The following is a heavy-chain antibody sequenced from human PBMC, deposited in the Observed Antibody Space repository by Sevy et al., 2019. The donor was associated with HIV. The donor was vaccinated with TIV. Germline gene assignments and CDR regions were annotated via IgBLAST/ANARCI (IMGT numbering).Heavy chain of an antibody. J-gene: IGHJ4*02. CDR1: GFTFSNYW. CDR2: IKQDGSEK. CDR3: ARDLIMIRGGRGAY. Sequence: GGSLRLSCVASGFTFSNYWMSWVRQAPGKGIEWVANIKQDGSEKNYVDSVKGRFTISRDNTKNSLFLQMNSLTDEDTAVYYCARDLIMIRGGRGAYWGQGILVTVSS. V-gene: IGHV3-7*01. D-gene: IGHD3-10*01.